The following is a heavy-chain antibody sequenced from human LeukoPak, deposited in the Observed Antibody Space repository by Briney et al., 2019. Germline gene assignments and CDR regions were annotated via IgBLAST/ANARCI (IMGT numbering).Heavy chain of an antibody. V-gene: IGHV1-24*01. CDR1: GYTLTELS. J-gene: IGHJ4*02. CDR2: FDPEDGET. D-gene: IGHD1-7*01. Sequence: ASVKVSCKVSGYTLTELSMHWVRQAPGKGLEWMGGFDPEDGETIYAQKFQGRVTMTEDTSTDTAYMELSSLRSEDTAVYYCATDPAERPLRNYGGWGQGTLVTVSS. CDR3: ATDPAERPLRNYGG.